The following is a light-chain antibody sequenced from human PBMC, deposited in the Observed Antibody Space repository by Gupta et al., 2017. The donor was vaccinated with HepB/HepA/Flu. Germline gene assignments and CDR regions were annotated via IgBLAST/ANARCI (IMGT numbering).Light chain of an antibody. CDR2: QVS. CDR3: KQCKRWPWT. CDR1: QSLVYSDGNTY. V-gene: IGKV2-30*01. Sequence: DVVMTESFLPLPVTLGQPASNSCRPSQSLVYSDGNTYLNWFHQRPGKSPRLLIYQVSNLDSGVPDRFSGSGAGTDFTLTISNVEADDSGVYYCKQCKRWPWTFGQGTKVEIK. J-gene: IGKJ1*01.